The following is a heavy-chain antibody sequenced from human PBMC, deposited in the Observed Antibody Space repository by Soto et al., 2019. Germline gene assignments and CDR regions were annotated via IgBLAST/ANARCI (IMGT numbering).Heavy chain of an antibody. J-gene: IGHJ3*01. D-gene: IGHD3-10*01. CDR2: ISNTDDWS. Sequence: QLLESGGGLVQPGGSLRLSCVASGFAFKNYAMNWVRQAPGKGLEWVSTISNTDDWSTCVDSVKGRFTISRDNSKSTLYLEMNSLRGEDTAMYYCARRGGSGWGAFDVWGQGTMVTVSP. CDR1: GFAFKNYA. CDR3: ARRGGSGWGAFDV. V-gene: IGHV3-23*01.